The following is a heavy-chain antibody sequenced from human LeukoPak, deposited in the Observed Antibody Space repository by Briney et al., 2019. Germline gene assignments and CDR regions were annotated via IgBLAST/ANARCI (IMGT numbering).Heavy chain of an antibody. J-gene: IGHJ3*02. V-gene: IGHV1-69*05. CDR3: ARAGGYDYVWGSYRYDAFDI. CDR2: IIPIFGTA. CDR1: GGTFSSYA. Sequence: VASVKVSCKASGGTFSSYAISWARQAPGQGLEWMGRIIPIFGTANYAQKFQGRVTITTDESTSTAYMELSSLRSEDTAVYYCARAGGYDYVWGSYRYDAFDIWGQGTMVTVSS. D-gene: IGHD3-16*02.